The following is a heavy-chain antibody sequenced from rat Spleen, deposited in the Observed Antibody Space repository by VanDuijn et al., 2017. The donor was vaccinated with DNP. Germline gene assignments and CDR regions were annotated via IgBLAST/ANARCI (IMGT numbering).Heavy chain of an antibody. CDR2: INSAGST. D-gene: IGHD1-5*01. J-gene: IGHJ2*01. V-gene: IGHV3-3*01. CDR1: GYSITSSYR. CDR3: ARWNIGTSTLDY. Sequence: SLSLTCSVTGYSITSSYRWNWIRKFPGNKLEWMGYINSAGSTNYNPSLKSRISITRDTSKNQFFLQLSSVTTEDTATYYCARWNIGTSTLDYWGQGVMVTVSS.